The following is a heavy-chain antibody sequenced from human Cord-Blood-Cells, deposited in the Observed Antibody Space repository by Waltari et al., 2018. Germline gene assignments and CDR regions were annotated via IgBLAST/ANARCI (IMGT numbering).Heavy chain of an antibody. CDR2: IWYDGSNK. Sequence: QVQLVESGGGVVQPGRSLRLSCAGSGFIFSSYDRHWYGPDPGKGLERVAVIWYDGSNKYYADSVKGRFTISRDNSKNTLYLQMNSLRAEDTAVYYCAREPQYSSSWYGWYFDLWGRGTLVTVSS. V-gene: IGHV3-33*01. CDR3: AREPQYSSSWYGWYFDL. J-gene: IGHJ2*01. CDR1: GFIFSSYD. D-gene: IGHD6-13*01.